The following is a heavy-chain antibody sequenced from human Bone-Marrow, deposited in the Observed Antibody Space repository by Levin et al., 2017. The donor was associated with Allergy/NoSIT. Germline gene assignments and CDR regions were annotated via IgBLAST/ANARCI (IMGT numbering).Heavy chain of an antibody. CDR1: GFTFSGSA. J-gene: IGHJ4*02. CDR3: TRRVVAEDY. CDR2: IRSKANSYAT. D-gene: IGHD2-15*01. Sequence: GESLKISCAASGFTFSGSAMHWVRQASGKGLEWVGRIRSKANSYATAYAASVKGRFTISRDDSKNTAYLQMNSLKTEDTAVYYCTRRVVAEDYWGQGTLVTVSS. V-gene: IGHV3-73*01.